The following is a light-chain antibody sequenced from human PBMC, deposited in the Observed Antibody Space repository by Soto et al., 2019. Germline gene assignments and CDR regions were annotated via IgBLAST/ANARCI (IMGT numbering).Light chain of an antibody. CDR2: DAS. CDR1: QSVSSY. Sequence: ELVLTQSPATLSLSPGERATLSCRASQSVSSYLAWYQHKPGQAPRLLIYDASSRATGIPARFSGSGSGTDFALTISSLEPEDFAVYYCQQRSNLPLTFGHRTKVEIK. J-gene: IGKJ1*01. V-gene: IGKV3-11*01. CDR3: QQRSNLPLT.